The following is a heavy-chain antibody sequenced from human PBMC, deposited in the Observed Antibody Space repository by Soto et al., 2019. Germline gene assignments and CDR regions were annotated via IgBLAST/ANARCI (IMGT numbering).Heavy chain of an antibody. J-gene: IGHJ4*02. Sequence: GGSLRLSCAASGFTFSSYGMHWVHQAPGKGLEWVAVISYDGSNKYYADSVKGRFTISRDNSKNTLYLQMNSLRAEDTAVYYCASAKGELLWFGNWGQGTLVTVSS. CDR2: ISYDGSNK. D-gene: IGHD3-10*01. CDR3: ASAKGELLWFGN. CDR1: GFTFSSYG. V-gene: IGHV3-30*03.